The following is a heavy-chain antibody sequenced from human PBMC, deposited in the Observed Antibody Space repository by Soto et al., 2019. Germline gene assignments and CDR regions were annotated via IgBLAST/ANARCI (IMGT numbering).Heavy chain of an antibody. Sequence: SVKVSCKDSGGLFSSFAISWVRQAPGQGLEWMGGIIPVFGTTNYARKFQGRVTITADESTNTAYMELSSLTSDDTAMYYCARGGGPYVWFNEFWGQGTQVTVSS. V-gene: IGHV1-69*13. CDR3: ARGGGPYVWFNEF. D-gene: IGHD3-16*01. CDR2: IIPVFGTT. J-gene: IGHJ4*02. CDR1: GGLFSSFA.